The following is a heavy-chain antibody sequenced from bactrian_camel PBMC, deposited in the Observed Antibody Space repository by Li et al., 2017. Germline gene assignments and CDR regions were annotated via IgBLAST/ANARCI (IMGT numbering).Heavy chain of an antibody. CDR1: GYTFRC. D-gene: IGHD2*01. CDR2: IDYAGHT. Sequence: DVQLVESGGGSVQAGGSLKLSCAVTGYTFRCMAWFRQAPGKEREIVAAIDYAGHTTYLDSVKGRFAVSKDNANYTLDLQMDSLKPEDTAMYYCASEGSIWTQCLKLPWTQYSNRGQGTQVTVS. CDR3: ASEGSIWTQCLKLPWTQYSN. J-gene: IGHJ4*01. V-gene: IGHV3S59*01.